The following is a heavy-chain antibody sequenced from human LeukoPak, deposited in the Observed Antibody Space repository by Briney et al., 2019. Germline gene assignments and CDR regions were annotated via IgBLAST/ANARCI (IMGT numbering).Heavy chain of an antibody. D-gene: IGHD3-10*01. CDR2: INPNSGGT. V-gene: IGHV1-2*06. Sequence: ASVKVSCKASGYTFTGYYMPWVRQAPGQGLEWMGRINPNSGGTNYAQKFQGRVTMTRDTSISTAYMELSRLRSDDTAVYYCASAYSGMVRGVITSTEFWGQGTLVTVSS. CDR1: GYTFTGYY. CDR3: ASAYSGMVRGVITSTEF. J-gene: IGHJ4*02.